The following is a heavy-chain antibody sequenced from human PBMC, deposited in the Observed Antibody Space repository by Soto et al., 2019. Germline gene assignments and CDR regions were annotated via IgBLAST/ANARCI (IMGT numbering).Heavy chain of an antibody. CDR3: ARGPKWELTRRFDY. CDR2: INHIGST. V-gene: IGHV4-34*01. D-gene: IGHD1-26*01. Sequence: SETLSLTCAVSGGSFSGYYWNWIRQPPGKGLEWIGEINHIGSTIYNPSLLSRVIIALDTSKHQFSLKLSSVTAADTAVYYCARGPKWELTRRFDYWGQGTLVTVPQ. J-gene: IGHJ4*02. CDR1: GGSFSGYY.